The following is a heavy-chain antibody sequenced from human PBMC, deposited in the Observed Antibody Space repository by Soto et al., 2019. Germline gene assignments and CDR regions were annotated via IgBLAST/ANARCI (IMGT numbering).Heavy chain of an antibody. J-gene: IGHJ5*02. D-gene: IGHD1-1*01. CDR3: AKDPPLEP. Sequence: VRLQESGPGLVEPSGTLSLTCTVSGDSITNSHWWRWVRQPPGKGLEWMGAVFHSGSTRYNQSLQGRVTISVDNCMTRFSLRLTSVTAGDTAVYYCAKDPPLEPWGQGILVAVSS. CDR2: VFHSGST. CDR1: GDSITNSHW. V-gene: IGHV4-4*02.